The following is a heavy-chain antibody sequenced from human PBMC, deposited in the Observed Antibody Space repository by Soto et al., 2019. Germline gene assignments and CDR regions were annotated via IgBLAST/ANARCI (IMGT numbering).Heavy chain of an antibody. D-gene: IGHD6-13*01. Sequence: ASVKVSCKVSGYTLTELSMHWVRQAPGKGLEWMGGFDPEDGETIYAQKFQGRVTMTEDTSTDTAYMELSSLRSEDTAVYYCATEIAAAAAFDYWGQGTLVTVSS. J-gene: IGHJ4*02. V-gene: IGHV1-24*01. CDR2: FDPEDGET. CDR3: ATEIAAAAAFDY. CDR1: GYTLTELS.